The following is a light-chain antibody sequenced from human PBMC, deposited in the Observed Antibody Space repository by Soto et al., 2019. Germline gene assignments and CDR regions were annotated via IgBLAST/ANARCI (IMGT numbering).Light chain of an antibody. J-gene: IGKJ5*01. V-gene: IGKV3-11*01. CDR2: GIS. Sequence: EIVMTQSPATLSVSPGERATRSCRASQSVNSNYLAWYQQKPGQAPRLLIYGISKRATDIPDRFSGSGSGTDFTLTISSLEPEDFAVYYCQQRSNWPPTITFGQGTRLEI. CDR3: QQRSNWPPTIT. CDR1: QSVNSNY.